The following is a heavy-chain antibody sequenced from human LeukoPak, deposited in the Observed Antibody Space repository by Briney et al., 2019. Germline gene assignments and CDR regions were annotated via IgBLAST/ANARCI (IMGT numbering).Heavy chain of an antibody. CDR3: ARDKIFGVVLYYFDY. V-gene: IGHV1-46*01. J-gene: IGHJ4*02. Sequence: GASVKVSCKASGYTFTSYYMHWVRQASGQGLEWMGIINPSGGSTSYAQKFQGRVTMTRDTSTSTVYMELSSLRSEDTAVYYCARDKIFGVVLYYFDYWGQGTLVTVSS. CDR1: GYTFTSYY. CDR2: INPSGGST. D-gene: IGHD3-3*01.